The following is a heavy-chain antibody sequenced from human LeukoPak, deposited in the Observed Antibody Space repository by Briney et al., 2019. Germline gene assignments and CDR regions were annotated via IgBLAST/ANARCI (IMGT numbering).Heavy chain of an antibody. V-gene: IGHV3-74*01. CDR1: GFIFSSYW. CDR2: INTDGSST. J-gene: IGHJ4*02. D-gene: IGHD1-26*01. Sequence: GGSLRLSCAASGFIFSSYWMHWVRHAPGKGLAWVSRINTDGSSTSYADSVKGRFTISRDNAKNTLYLQMNSLRAEDTAVYYCARIPKELPGDYWGQGTLVTVSS. CDR3: ARIPKELPGDY.